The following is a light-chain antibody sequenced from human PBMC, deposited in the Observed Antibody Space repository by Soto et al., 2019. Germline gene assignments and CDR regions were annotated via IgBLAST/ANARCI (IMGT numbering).Light chain of an antibody. CDR3: QAWDSSTAV. CDR1: TLGDKY. J-gene: IGLJ2*01. V-gene: IGLV3-1*01. CDR2: QDS. Sequence: SYELTQPPSVSVSPGQTASITCSGDTLGDKYACWYQQKPGQSPVLVIYQDSKRPSGIPERFSGSNSGNTATLTISGTQAMDEADYYCQAWDSSTAVFGGVTKLTVL.